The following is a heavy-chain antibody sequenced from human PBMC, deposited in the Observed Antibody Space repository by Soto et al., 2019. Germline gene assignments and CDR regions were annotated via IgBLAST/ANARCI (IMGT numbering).Heavy chain of an antibody. CDR1: GFTFSSYS. CDR2: ISSSSSTI. Sequence: LRLSCAASGFTFSSYSMNWVRQAPGKGLEWVSYISSSSSTIYYADSVKGRFTISRDNAKNSLYLQMNSLRAEDTAVYYCARDPYSYGPIDYRGQGTPVTGSS. J-gene: IGHJ4*02. V-gene: IGHV3-48*01. CDR3: ARDPYSYGPIDY. D-gene: IGHD5-18*01.